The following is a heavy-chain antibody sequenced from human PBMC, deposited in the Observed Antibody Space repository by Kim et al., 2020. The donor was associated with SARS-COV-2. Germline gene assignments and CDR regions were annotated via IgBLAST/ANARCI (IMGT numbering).Heavy chain of an antibody. CDR3: ARGGVGVILSGSHRPYYY. Sequence: GGSLRRSCATSGFRFTDYAMHWVRQVPGKGLELVSVIASTGDTYYPDSVKGRFTISRENANKSLYLQINSLTAGDTAVYYCARGGVGVILSGSHRPYYY. D-gene: IGHD3-9*01. CDR1: GFRFTDYA. V-gene: IGHV3-13*04. J-gene: IGHJ6*01. CDR2: IASTGDT.